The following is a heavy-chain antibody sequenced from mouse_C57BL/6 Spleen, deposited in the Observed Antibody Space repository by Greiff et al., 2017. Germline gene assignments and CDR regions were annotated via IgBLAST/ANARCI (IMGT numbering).Heavy chain of an antibody. V-gene: IGHV1-80*01. J-gene: IGHJ3*01. Sequence: QVQLQQSGAELVKPGASVKISCKASGYAFSSYWMNWVKQRPGKGLEWIGQIYPGDGDTNHNGKFKGKATLTADKSSSTAYMQLSSLTSEDSAVYFCARSAYYYGRSYSAYWGQGTLVTVSA. CDR2: IYPGDGDT. D-gene: IGHD1-1*01. CDR3: ARSAYYYGRSYSAY. CDR1: GYAFSSYW.